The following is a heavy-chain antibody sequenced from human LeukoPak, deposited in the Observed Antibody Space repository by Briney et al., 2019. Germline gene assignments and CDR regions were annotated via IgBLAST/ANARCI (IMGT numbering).Heavy chain of an antibody. CDR1: GFTLRNYG. V-gene: IGHV3-23*01. J-gene: IGHJ3*02. D-gene: IGHD3-9*01. Sequence: GGSLRLSCGASGFTLRNYGMTWVRQAPGKGLEWVSIISSAGATTYYAESVKGRFTISRDNSKNTVYLQMYSLRADDTAVYYCAKGNFYHHDPAGYFEEHALDMWGQGTMVTVSS. CDR2: ISSAGATT. CDR3: AKGNFYHHDPAGYFEEHALDM.